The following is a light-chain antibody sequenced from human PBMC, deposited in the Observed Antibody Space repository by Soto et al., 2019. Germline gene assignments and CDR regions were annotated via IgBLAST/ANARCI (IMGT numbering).Light chain of an antibody. CDR3: SSYRSTSNYV. J-gene: IGLJ1*01. CDR1: SSDVGGYNY. CDR2: EVS. Sequence: QSVLTQPASVSGSPGQSITISCTGTSSDVGGYNYVSWYQQHPGKAPKLMIYEVSNRPSGVSSRFSGSKSGNTASLTISGLQAEDEADYYCSSYRSTSNYVFGSGTKLTVL. V-gene: IGLV2-14*01.